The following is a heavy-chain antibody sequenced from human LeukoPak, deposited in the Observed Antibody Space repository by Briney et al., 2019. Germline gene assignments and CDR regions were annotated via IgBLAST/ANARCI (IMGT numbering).Heavy chain of an antibody. CDR1: GFTFSNYW. CDR2: IKQDGSER. CDR3: VKDLGSAITSALALDV. D-gene: IGHD2-15*01. Sequence: GGSLRLSCATSGFTFSNYWMSWVRRAPGKGLEWVANIKQDGSERYYVDSVKGRFTISRDNRKNLLHLQMNSLRPDDSAVYYCVKDLGSAITSALALDVWGQGTTVTVSS. V-gene: IGHV3-7*03. J-gene: IGHJ6*02.